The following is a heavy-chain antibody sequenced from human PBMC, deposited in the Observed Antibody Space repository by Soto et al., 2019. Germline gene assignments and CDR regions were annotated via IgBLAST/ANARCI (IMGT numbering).Heavy chain of an antibody. D-gene: IGHD3-3*01. CDR3: ARDQSGYDFWSGYSGG. V-gene: IGHV3-30-3*01. Sequence: VQLVESGGGVVQPGRSLRLSCAASGFTFSSYAMHWVRQAPGKGLEWVAVISYDGSNKYYADSVKGRFTISRDNSKNTLYLQMNSLRAEDTAVYYCARDQSGYDFWSGYSGGWGQGTLVTVSS. J-gene: IGHJ4*02. CDR1: GFTFSSYA. CDR2: ISYDGSNK.